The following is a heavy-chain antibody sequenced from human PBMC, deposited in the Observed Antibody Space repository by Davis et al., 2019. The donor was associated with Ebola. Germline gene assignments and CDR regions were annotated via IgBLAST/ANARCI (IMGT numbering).Heavy chain of an antibody. Sequence: GESLKISCAASGFTFSSYGMHWVRQAPGKGLEWVAVISYDGSNKYYADSVKGRFTISRDNSKNTLYLQMNSLRAEDTAVYYCAKAASSSWYHDAFDIWGQGTMVTVSS. CDR2: ISYDGSNK. CDR1: GFTFSSYG. V-gene: IGHV3-30*18. CDR3: AKAASSSWYHDAFDI. D-gene: IGHD6-13*01. J-gene: IGHJ3*02.